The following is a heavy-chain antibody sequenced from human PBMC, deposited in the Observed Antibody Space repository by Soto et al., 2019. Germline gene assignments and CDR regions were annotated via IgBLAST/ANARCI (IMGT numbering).Heavy chain of an antibody. Sequence: DVQLLESGGGLVQPGGSLRLSCVVSGFTFSSYAMSWVRQAPGKGLEGVSSISGSGGNIYYADSVKGRFTISRDKSKNRLHLQMNSLRAEDTAVYYCAKPASGWYPKLMNGMDVWGQGTTVTVSS. J-gene: IGHJ6*02. CDR3: AKPASGWYPKLMNGMDV. D-gene: IGHD6-19*01. CDR1: GFTFSSYA. V-gene: IGHV3-23*01. CDR2: ISGSGGNI.